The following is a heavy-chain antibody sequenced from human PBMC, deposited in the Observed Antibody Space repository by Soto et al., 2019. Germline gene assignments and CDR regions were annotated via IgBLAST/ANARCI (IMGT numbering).Heavy chain of an antibody. D-gene: IGHD6-19*01. J-gene: IGHJ3*02. Sequence: GGSLRLSCAASGFTFSSYSMNWVRQAPGKGLEWISYLSSSKTYIWYADSVKGRFTISRDNAKNSLSLQMNSLRDEDTAVYYCVRDSGWAFDIWGLGTMVTVSS. CDR1: GFTFSSYS. CDR3: VRDSGWAFDI. CDR2: LSSSKTYI. V-gene: IGHV3-48*02.